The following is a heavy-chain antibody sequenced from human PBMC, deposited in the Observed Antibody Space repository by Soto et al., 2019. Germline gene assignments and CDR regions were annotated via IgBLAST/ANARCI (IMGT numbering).Heavy chain of an antibody. CDR3: AKDSSRGGFDY. D-gene: IGHD6-13*01. CDR1: GFTFSSYG. CDR2: ISYDGSNK. V-gene: IGHV3-30*18. Sequence: GGSLRLSCAASGFTFSSYGMHWVRQAPGKGLEWVAVISYDGSNKYYADSVKGRFTISRDNSKNTLYLQMNSLRAEDTAVYYCAKDSSRGGFDYWGQGTLVTVSS. J-gene: IGHJ4*02.